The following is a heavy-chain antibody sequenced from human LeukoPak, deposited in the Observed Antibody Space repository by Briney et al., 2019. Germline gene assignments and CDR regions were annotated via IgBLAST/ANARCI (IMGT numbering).Heavy chain of an antibody. V-gene: IGHV4-38-2*02. CDR2: IYHSGST. CDR1: GYSISSGYY. D-gene: IGHD3-10*01. CDR3: AREGLWFGEGAFDI. J-gene: IGHJ3*02. Sequence: SETLSLTCTVSGYSISSGYYWGWIRQPPGKGLEWIGSIYHSGSTYYNPSLKSRVTISVDTSKNQFSLKLSSVTAADTAVYYCAREGLWFGEGAFDIWGQGTMVTVSS.